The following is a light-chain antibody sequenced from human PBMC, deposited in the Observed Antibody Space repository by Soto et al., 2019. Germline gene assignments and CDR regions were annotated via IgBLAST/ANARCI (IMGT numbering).Light chain of an antibody. CDR3: HQYGNSPPGT. Sequence: EMVMTQSPATLSVSPGERATLSCRASQSVSSKLAWYQQKPGQAPRLLIYDTSTRATGIPARFSGSGSGTEFTLTISRLEPEDFAVYFCHQYGNSPPGTFGQGTRWRL. J-gene: IGKJ5*01. CDR1: QSVSSK. CDR2: DTS. V-gene: IGKV3-15*01.